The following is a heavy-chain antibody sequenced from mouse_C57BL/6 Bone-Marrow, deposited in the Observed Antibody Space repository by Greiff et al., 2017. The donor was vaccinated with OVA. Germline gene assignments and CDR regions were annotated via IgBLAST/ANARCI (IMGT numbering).Heavy chain of an antibody. J-gene: IGHJ1*03. Sequence: EVMLMESGGGLVKPGGSLKLSCAASGFTFSSYAMSWVRQTPEKRLEWVATISDGGSYTYYPDNVKGRFTISRDNAKNNLYLQMSHLKSEDTAMYYCARGWAYYYGSSPYWYFDVWGTGTTVTVSS. CDR2: ISDGGSYT. D-gene: IGHD1-1*01. V-gene: IGHV5-4*03. CDR3: ARGWAYYYGSSPYWYFDV. CDR1: GFTFSSYA.